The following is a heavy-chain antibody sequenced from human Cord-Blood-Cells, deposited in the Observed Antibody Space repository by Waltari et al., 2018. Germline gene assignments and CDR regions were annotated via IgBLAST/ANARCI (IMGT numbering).Heavy chain of an antibody. CDR3: ASGPRFGELYYYYYGMDV. J-gene: IGHJ6*02. Sequence: QVQLQESGPGLVKPSETLSLTCAVSVYSIIRGHYWGWILQPPGLGLEWIGSIYHSGSTYYNPSLKSRVTISVDTSKNQFSLKLSSVTAADTAVYYCASGPRFGELYYYYYGMDVWGQGTTVTVSS. D-gene: IGHD3-10*01. CDR2: IYHSGST. V-gene: IGHV4-38-2*01. CDR1: VYSIIRGHY.